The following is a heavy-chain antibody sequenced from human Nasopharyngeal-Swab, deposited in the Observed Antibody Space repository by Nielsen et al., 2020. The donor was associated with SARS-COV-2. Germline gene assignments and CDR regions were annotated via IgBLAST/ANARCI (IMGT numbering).Heavy chain of an antibody. J-gene: IGHJ4*02. CDR3: ARDGVLSPIDY. V-gene: IGHV4-61*02. Sequence: GQAAGRGLEWMGRMYTSGETYYNPSLKSRVTISEDTSKNQFSLKMRSVTAADTATYYCARDGVLSPIDYWGQGTLVTVSS. D-gene: IGHD3-3*01. CDR2: MYTSGET.